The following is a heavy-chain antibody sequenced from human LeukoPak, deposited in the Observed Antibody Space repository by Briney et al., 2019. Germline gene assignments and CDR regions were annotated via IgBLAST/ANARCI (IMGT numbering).Heavy chain of an antibody. V-gene: IGHV3-21*01. J-gene: IGHJ3*02. CDR1: GFTFSSYS. CDR3: ARENGEAFDI. CDR2: ISSRSSSI. Sequence: GGSLRLSCAASGFTFSSYSMNWVRQAPGKGLEWVSSISSRSSSIYYADSVKGRFTISRDNAKSSLYLQINSLRAEDTAVYYCARENGEAFDIWGQGTMVTVSS.